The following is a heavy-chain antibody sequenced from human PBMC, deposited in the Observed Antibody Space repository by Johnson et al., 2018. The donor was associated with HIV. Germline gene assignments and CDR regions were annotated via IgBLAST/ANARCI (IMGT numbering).Heavy chain of an antibody. Sequence: QVQLVESGGGLVKPGGSLRLSCAASGFTFSSYGMHWVRQAPGKGLEWVAVISYDGSYKYYADSVEGRFTVSRDNSENTLYLQMNSLRAGDTAVYYCARDRGEYYGSETPAGGPAFDIWGQGTMVTVSS. D-gene: IGHD3-10*01. CDR3: ARDRGEYYGSETPAGGPAFDI. V-gene: IGHV3-30*03. J-gene: IGHJ3*02. CDR1: GFTFSSYG. CDR2: ISYDGSYK.